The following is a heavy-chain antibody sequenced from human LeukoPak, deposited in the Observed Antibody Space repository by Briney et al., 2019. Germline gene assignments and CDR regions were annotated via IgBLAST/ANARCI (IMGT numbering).Heavy chain of an antibody. CDR1: GYTFTDYY. CDR3: ATLGATSFDY. D-gene: IGHD1-26*01. V-gene: IGHV1-2*02. CDR2: IVPHSGGT. J-gene: IGHJ4*02. Sequence: ASVKVACKTSGYTFTDYYIHRVRQAPGQGLEWMGWIVPHSGGTKYAQKFQGRVTMTRDTSISTAYMELSRLRYDDTAVYYCATLGATSFDYWGQGALVTVSS.